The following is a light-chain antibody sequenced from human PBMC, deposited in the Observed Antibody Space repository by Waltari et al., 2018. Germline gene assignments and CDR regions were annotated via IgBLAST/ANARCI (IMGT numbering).Light chain of an antibody. CDR1: QSVSSS. V-gene: IGKV3D-15*01. CDR2: GAS. Sequence: EIVMTQSPDTLSLSPGERATLSCRASQSVSSSLAWYQQKPGQAPRLLIYGASSRATGIPDRFSGSGSGTEFTLIISSLEPEDVAVYYCQQNSNWPLTFGGGTKVEIK. CDR3: QQNSNWPLT. J-gene: IGKJ4*01.